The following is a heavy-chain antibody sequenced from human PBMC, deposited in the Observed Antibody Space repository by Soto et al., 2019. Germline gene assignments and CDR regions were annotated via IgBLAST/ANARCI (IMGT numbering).Heavy chain of an antibody. CDR2: IWYDGSNK. CDR1: GFTFSSYG. CDR3: ARDGVGIAVAGTFSGWFDP. Sequence: QVQLVESGGGVVQPGRSLRLSCAASGFTFSSYGMHWVRQAPGKGLEWVAVIWYDGSNKYYADSVKGRFTISRDNSKNTLYLQMNILRAEDTAVYYCARDGVGIAVAGTFSGWFDPWGQGTLVTVSS. D-gene: IGHD6-19*01. J-gene: IGHJ5*02. V-gene: IGHV3-33*01.